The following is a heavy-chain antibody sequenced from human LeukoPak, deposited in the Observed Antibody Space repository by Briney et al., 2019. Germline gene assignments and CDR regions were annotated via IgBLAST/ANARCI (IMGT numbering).Heavy chain of an antibody. Sequence: SETLSLTCAVYGGSFSGYYWSWIRQPPGKGLEWIGEINHSGSTNYNPSLKSRVTISVDTSKNQFSLELSSVTAADTAVYYRARGLFTTIDYWGQGTLVTASS. J-gene: IGHJ4*02. CDR2: INHSGST. V-gene: IGHV4-34*01. CDR1: GGSFSGYY. D-gene: IGHD1-1*01. CDR3: ARGLFTTIDY.